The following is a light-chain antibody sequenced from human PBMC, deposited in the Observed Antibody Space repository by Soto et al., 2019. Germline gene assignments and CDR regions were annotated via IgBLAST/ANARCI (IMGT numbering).Light chain of an antibody. J-gene: IGLJ2*01. CDR3: CSYACSSHHAV. CDR1: SSDVGSYNL. Sequence: QSVLTQPASVSGSPGQSITISCTGTSSDVGSYNLVSWYQQHPGKAPKLMIYEGSKRPSGVSNRFSGSKSGNTASLTISGLQAEDEADYYCCSYACSSHHAVFGGGTKLTVL. V-gene: IGLV2-23*01. CDR2: EGS.